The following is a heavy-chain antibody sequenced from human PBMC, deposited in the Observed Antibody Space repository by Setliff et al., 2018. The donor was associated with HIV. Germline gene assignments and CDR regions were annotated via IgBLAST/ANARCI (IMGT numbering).Heavy chain of an antibody. CDR2: IYYSGNT. J-gene: IGHJ4*02. Sequence: SETLSLTCTVSNDSINYQYWAWIRQPPGKGLEWIVSIYYSGNTNYNPSLKSRVTISIDTSKSQFSLKLTSVSAADTAMYYCARGRRRSSTPYYFDYWGQGTLVTVSS. CDR3: ARGRRRSSTPYYFDY. V-gene: IGHV4-59*11. CDR1: NDSINYQY.